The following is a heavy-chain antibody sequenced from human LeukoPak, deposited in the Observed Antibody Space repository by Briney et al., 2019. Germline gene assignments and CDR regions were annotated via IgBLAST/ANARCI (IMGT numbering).Heavy chain of an antibody. CDR3: ARGVGYYYGSGSYYNSYNWFDP. Sequence: SETLSLTCAVYGGSFSGYYWSWIHQPPGKGLEWIGEINHSGSTNYNPSLKSRVTISVDTSKNQFSLKLSSVTAADTAVYYCARGVGYYYGSGSYYNSYNWFDPWGQGTLVTVSS. CDR2: INHSGST. V-gene: IGHV4-34*01. D-gene: IGHD3-10*01. J-gene: IGHJ5*02. CDR1: GGSFSGYY.